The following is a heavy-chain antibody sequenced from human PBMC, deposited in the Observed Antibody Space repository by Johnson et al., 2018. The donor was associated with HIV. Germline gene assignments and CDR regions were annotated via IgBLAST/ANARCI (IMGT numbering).Heavy chain of an antibody. V-gene: IGHV3-9*01. CDR2: ISWNSGSI. CDR1: GFTFDDYA. J-gene: IGHJ3*02. D-gene: IGHD1-26*01. CDR3: ARGPLIVGASHAFDI. Sequence: VHLVESGGGLVQPGRSLRLSCAASGFTFDDYAMHWVQQAPGKGLEWVSGISWNSGSIGYADSVKGRFTISRDNAKNSLYLQMNSLRAEDTALYYCARGPLIVGASHAFDIWGQGTMVTVSS.